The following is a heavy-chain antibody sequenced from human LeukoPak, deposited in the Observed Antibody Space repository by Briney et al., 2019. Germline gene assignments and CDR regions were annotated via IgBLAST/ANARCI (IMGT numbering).Heavy chain of an antibody. CDR3: AKRGYYDSSGYSDY. Sequence: GGSLRLSCAVSGFAFGSEVMSWVRQSPARGLEWVASISPGGGTTYYADYVKGRFTISRDNSKNSLFVQMNSLRAEDTAVYFCAKRGYYDSSGYSDYWGQGTLVTVSS. D-gene: IGHD3-22*01. J-gene: IGHJ4*02. CDR1: GFAFGSEV. V-gene: IGHV3-23*01. CDR2: ISPGGGTT.